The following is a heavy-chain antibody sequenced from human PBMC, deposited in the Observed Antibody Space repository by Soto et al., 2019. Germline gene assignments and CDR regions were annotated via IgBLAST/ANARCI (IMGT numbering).Heavy chain of an antibody. J-gene: IGHJ4*02. D-gene: IGHD6-6*01. CDR2: IDWDDKK. V-gene: IGHV2-70*01. CDR1: GFSLSSSGMS. Sequence: SGPTLVNPPQTLTLTFTFSGFSLSSSGMSLSWIRQPPGKALEWLALIDWDDKKYYSTSLKTRLTISKDTSKNQVVLTMTNMDPVDTATYFCARIHSPRIFDYWGQGALVTVSS. CDR3: ARIHSPRIFDY.